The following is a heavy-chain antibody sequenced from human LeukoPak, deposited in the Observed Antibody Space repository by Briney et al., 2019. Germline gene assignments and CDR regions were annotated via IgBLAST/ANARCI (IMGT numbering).Heavy chain of an antibody. Sequence: GGSLRLSCAASGFTFSSFAMSWVRQAPGKGLEWVSGISGSGTTTSYADSVKGRFTISRDNSKNTLYLQINSLRAEDTAVYYCARDHHRRLYDSQARDTFDIWGQGTMVTVSS. V-gene: IGHV3-23*01. CDR3: ARDHHRRLYDSQARDTFDI. CDR1: GFTFSSFA. J-gene: IGHJ3*02. D-gene: IGHD3-22*01. CDR2: ISGSGTTT.